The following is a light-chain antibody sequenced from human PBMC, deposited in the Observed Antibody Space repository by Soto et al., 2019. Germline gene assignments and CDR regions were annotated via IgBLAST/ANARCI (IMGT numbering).Light chain of an antibody. CDR1: QTVNRNY. J-gene: IGKJ1*01. CDR2: GVS. CDR3: QQSIDSPRT. V-gene: IGKV3-20*01. Sequence: EIVLTQSPGTLALSLGDGATLSCRASQTVNRNYLAWYHQKPGQPPRLLLYGVSNRATGVPVRVSGGGSGTELTLPIASLEPDDFGTYCCQQSIDSPRTFGQGNRVEVK.